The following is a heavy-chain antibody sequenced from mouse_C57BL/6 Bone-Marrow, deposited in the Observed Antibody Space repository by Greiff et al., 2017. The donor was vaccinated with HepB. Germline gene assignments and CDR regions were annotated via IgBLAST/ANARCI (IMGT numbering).Heavy chain of an antibody. V-gene: IGHV2-5*01. CDR1: GFSLTSYG. J-gene: IGHJ4*01. D-gene: IGHD1-1*01. CDR3: AKKNYYGSKGVLDY. Sequence: VQLQQSGPGLVQPSQSLSITCTVSGFSLTSYGVHWVRQSPGKGLEWLGVIWRGGSTDYNAAFMSRLSITKDNSKSQVFFKMNSLQADDTAIYYCAKKNYYGSKGVLDYWGQGTSVTVSS. CDR2: IWRGGST.